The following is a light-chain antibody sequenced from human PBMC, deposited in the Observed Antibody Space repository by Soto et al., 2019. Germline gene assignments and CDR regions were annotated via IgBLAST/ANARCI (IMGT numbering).Light chain of an antibody. V-gene: IGKV1-5*03. CDR1: QSIRQW. CDR3: QQYDRYSLS. Sequence: DIQMTQSPSTLSASLGDRVTITCRASQSIRQWLAWYQHKPGKAPKLLIYKASTLDSGVPSRFSGSGSGRDFTLTISSLQPDDFATYYCQQYDRYSLSFGPGTKVEIK. CDR2: KAS. J-gene: IGKJ3*01.